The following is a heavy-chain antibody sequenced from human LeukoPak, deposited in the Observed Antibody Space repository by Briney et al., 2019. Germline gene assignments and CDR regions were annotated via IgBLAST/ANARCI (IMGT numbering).Heavy chain of an antibody. D-gene: IGHD3-22*01. V-gene: IGHV4-59*01. CDR2: IYSSGTT. CDR1: GGSISNYY. J-gene: IGHJ3*02. Sequence: SETLSLTCTVSGGSISNYYWNWLRQPPGKGLEWIGFIYSSGTTNYNPSLKSRLTFSLDTSKNQFSLKLSSVTAADTAVYYCARVGVGYFDSSGYYRPDAFDIWGQGTMVTVSS. CDR3: ARVGVGYFDSSGYYRPDAFDI.